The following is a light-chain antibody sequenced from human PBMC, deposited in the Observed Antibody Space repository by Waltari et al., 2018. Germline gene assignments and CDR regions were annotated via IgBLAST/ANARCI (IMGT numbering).Light chain of an antibody. CDR1: TSNLEVNT. Sequence: QSVLTQPPSASGTPGRRVTISCSGSTSNLEVNTVNWYQHLPGSAPKLLIYTNDQRPSGVPDRFSGAKSGTSASLAISGLQSDDEGHYYCATWDDRLNGWVFGGGTKLTVL. CDR3: ATWDDRLNGWV. CDR2: TND. V-gene: IGLV1-44*01. J-gene: IGLJ3*02.